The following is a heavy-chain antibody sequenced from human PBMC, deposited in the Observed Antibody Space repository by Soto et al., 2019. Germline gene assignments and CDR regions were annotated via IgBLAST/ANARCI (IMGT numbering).Heavy chain of an antibody. Sequence: QVQLVQSGAELKKPGSSVRVSCQASGGTFSSYSVNWVRQAPGQGLEWMGGIIPIFPTADHAQRFQGRVTSTVAKSTDTSNMEVSSLRSADTAVYSCAIRTSVFGVVAMGGFDVWGQGTTVTVSS. CDR2: IIPIFPTA. CDR3: AIRTSVFGVVAMGGFDV. J-gene: IGHJ6*01. CDR1: GGTFSSYS. V-gene: IGHV1-69*14. D-gene: IGHD3-3*01.